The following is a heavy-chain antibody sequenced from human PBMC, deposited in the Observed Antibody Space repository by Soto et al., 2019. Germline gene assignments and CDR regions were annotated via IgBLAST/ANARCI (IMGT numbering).Heavy chain of an antibody. D-gene: IGHD6-13*01. CDR2: IDPIYGTT. V-gene: IGHV1-69*12. CDR1: GGTFRKFP. CDR3: ARLTVAGENFWYFDL. Sequence: QVQLVQSGAEVKKPGSSVKVSCRTSGGTFRKFPISWVRRAPGQWLEWMGGIDPIYGTTNYAQKFQGRVTITDAQSTSTGYMQMSSLRSEDTAVYYCARLTVAGENFWYFDLWGRGSLVTDSS. J-gene: IGHJ2*01.